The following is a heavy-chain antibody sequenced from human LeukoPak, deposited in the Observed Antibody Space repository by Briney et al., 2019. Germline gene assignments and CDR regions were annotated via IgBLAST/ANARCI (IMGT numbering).Heavy chain of an antibody. CDR3: ARISVVYYYMDV. V-gene: IGHV4-59*01. CDR2: IYYSGST. CDR1: GGSISSYY. J-gene: IGHJ6*03. D-gene: IGHD2-15*01. Sequence: SETLSLTCTVSGGSISSYYWSWIRQPPGKGLEWIGYIYYSGSTNYNPSLKSRVTISVDTSKNQFSLKLSSVSAADTAVYYCARISVVYYYMDVWGKGTTVTVSS.